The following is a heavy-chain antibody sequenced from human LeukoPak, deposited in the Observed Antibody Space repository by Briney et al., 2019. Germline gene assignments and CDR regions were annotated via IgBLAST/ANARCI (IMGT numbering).Heavy chain of an antibody. J-gene: IGHJ6*02. V-gene: IGHV3-7*01. CDR3: ARDTDSWSGYYFGYDMDV. CDR2: VKQDGSEK. Sequence: GGSLRLSCAASGFTVSSNYMSWVRQAPGKGLEWVANVKQDGSEKYYVDSVKGRFTISRDNAKNSLYLQMNSLRAEDTAVYFCARDTDSWSGYYFGYDMDVWGQGTTVTVSS. CDR1: GFTVSSNY. D-gene: IGHD3-3*01.